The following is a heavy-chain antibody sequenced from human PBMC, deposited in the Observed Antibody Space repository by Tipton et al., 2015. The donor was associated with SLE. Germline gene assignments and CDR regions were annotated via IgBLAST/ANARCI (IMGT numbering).Heavy chain of an antibody. D-gene: IGHD5/OR15-5a*01. Sequence: LRLSCDVSDSSINIHYYWGFVRQPPGKGLEWIGSVYYSGVTFYNPSPESRLTMSVDTSKKRFTLNLRSVTAADTAVYFCVRCPRVVFDGAFDTWGRGKMVTVSS. CDR3: VRCPRVVFDGAFDT. CDR1: DSSINIHYY. CDR2: VYYSGVT. J-gene: IGHJ3*02. V-gene: IGHV4-38-2*01.